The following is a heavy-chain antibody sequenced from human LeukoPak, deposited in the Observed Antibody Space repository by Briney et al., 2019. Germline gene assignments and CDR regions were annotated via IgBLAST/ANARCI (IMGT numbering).Heavy chain of an antibody. CDR1: RFTVSSNY. D-gene: IGHD2-15*01. CDR2: IYSGGST. CDR3: ARAFTRGGGGSDYYYYYGMDV. V-gene: IGHV3-66*01. J-gene: IGHJ6*02. Sequence: GGSLRLSCAASRFTVSSNYMSWVRQAPGKGLEWVSVIYSGGSTYYADSVKGRFTISRDNSKNTLYLQMNSLRAEDTAVYYCARAFTRGGGGSDYYYYYGMDVWGQGTTVTVSS.